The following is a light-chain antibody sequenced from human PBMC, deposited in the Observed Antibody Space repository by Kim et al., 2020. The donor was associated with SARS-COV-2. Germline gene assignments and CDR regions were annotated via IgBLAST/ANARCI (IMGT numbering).Light chain of an antibody. CDR2: GAS. V-gene: IGKV3-20*01. J-gene: IGKJ4*01. CDR3: QQYGSSPLT. CDR1: QSVRNSY. Sequence: IVLTQSPGTVSLSPGERTTLSCRASQSVRNSYLAWYQQQPGQAHRLLIYGASSRATGIPDRFSGSGSGTDFTLTISRLEPEDFAVYYCQQYGSSPLTFGGGTKVDIK.